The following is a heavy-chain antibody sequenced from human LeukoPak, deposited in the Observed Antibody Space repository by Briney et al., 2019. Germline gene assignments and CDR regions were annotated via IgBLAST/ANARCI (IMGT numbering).Heavy chain of an antibody. J-gene: IGHJ4*02. CDR1: GGSFSGYY. CDR2: ISHSGST. Sequence: SETLSLTCAVYGGSFSGYYWSWIRQPPGKGLEWIGEISHSGSTNYNPSLKSRVTISVDTSKNQFSLKLSSVTAADTAVYYCARGQPYWGQGTLVTVSS. D-gene: IGHD2-2*01. V-gene: IGHV4-34*01. CDR3: ARGQPY.